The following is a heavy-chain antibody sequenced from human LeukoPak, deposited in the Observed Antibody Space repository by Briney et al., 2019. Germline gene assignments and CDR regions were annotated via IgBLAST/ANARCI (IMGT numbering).Heavy chain of an antibody. V-gene: IGHV3-48*01. CDR1: GFTFSNYG. J-gene: IGHJ4*02. CDR2: ISSGSGTI. D-gene: IGHD6-6*01. Sequence: PGGSLRLSCAASGFTFSNYGMNWVRQAPGKGLEWVSYISSGSGTINYADSVKGRFTISRDSARSSLYLQVNSLRAEDTAVYYCARGGSARPDYWGQGTLVTVSS. CDR3: ARGGSARPDY.